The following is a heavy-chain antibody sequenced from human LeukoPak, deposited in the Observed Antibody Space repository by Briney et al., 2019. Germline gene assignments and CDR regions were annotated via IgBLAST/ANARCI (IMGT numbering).Heavy chain of an antibody. CDR2: INPNSGGT. CDR3: ARLVVVVTAIPLYYYYGMDV. V-gene: IGHV1-2*02. Sequence: ASVKVSCKASGYTFTGYYMHWVRQAPGQGLEWMGWINPNSGGTNYAQKFQGRVTMTRDTSISTAYMELSRLRSDDTAVYYCARLVVVVTAIPLYYYYGMDVWGQGTTVTVSS. D-gene: IGHD2-21*02. J-gene: IGHJ6*02. CDR1: GYTFTGYY.